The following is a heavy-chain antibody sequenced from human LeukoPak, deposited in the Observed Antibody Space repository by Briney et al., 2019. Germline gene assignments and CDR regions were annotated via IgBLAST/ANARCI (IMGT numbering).Heavy chain of an antibody. CDR1: GFTFSSYS. D-gene: IGHD5-12*01. CDR2: ISSSSSYI. V-gene: IGHV3-21*01. J-gene: IGHJ4*02. Sequence: GGPLRSSWAASGFTFSSYSWNWFRKPPGKGLNWVSSISSSSSYIYYADPVKGRFTISRDNAKNSLYLQMNSLRAEDTAVYYCAREGLRFREFDYWGQGTLVTVSS. CDR3: AREGLRFREFDY.